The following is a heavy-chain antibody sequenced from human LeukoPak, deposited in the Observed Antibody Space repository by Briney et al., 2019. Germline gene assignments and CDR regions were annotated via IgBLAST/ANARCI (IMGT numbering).Heavy chain of an antibody. CDR1: GGSISSSNW. V-gene: IGHV4-4*02. CDR2: INDSGST. CDR3: ASRER. D-gene: IGHD6-25*01. Sequence: PSETLSLTCAVSGGSISSSNWWSWVRQPPGKGLEWIGEINDSGSTNYNPSLKSRVTISIDTSKNQFSLKLSSVTAADTAVYYCASRERWGQGTLVTVSS. J-gene: IGHJ4*02.